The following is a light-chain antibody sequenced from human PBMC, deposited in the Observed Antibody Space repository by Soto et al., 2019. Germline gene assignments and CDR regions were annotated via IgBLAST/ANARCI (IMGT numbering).Light chain of an antibody. J-gene: IGKJ1*01. CDR2: EAP. CDR1: QDISDH. Sequence: DFQMTQSPSSLSASVGDRVTITCRASQDISDHLAWYQHKPGKIPKLLIYEAPTLQSGVPSRFSGGGSGTDFTLTISSLQPEDVATYYCQKYNRTPRTFGQGTRVELK. CDR3: QKYNRTPRT. V-gene: IGKV1-27*01.